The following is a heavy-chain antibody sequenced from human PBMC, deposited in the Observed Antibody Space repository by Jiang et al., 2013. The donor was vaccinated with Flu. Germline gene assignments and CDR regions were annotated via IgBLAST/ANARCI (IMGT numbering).Heavy chain of an antibody. J-gene: IGHJ3*02. CDR3: ARGDLLWFGESVSDAFDI. CDR2: IYYSGST. CDR1: SISSYY. D-gene: IGHD3-10*01. Sequence: SISSYYWSWIGSPRKGLEWIGYIYYSGSTNYNPSLKSRVTISVDTSKNQFSLKLSSVTAADTAAYYCARGDLLWFGESVSDAFDIWGQGTMITVSS. V-gene: IGHV4-59*01.